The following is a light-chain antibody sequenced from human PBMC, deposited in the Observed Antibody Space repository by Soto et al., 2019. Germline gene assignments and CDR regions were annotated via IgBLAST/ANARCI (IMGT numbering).Light chain of an antibody. CDR1: SSDVGGYDY. CDR2: QVT. CDR3: SSYTSTEIGV. J-gene: IGLJ3*02. V-gene: IGLV2-14*01. Sequence: QLVLTQPASVSASPGQSITISCTGTSSDVGGYDYVSWYQQHPGKAPKLIIYQVTNRPSGVSNRFSGSKSGNTASLTISGLQPEDEAHYYCSSYTSTEIGVFGGGTQLTVL.